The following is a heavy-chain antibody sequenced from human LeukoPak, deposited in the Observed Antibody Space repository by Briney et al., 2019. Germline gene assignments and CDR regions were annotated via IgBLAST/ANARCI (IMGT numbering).Heavy chain of an antibody. CDR3: ARDVSDYFDY. CDR2: VSYDGSND. D-gene: IGHD5/OR15-5a*01. J-gene: IGHJ4*02. Sequence: RSGRSLKLSCVGSGFTFSDYTMHWVRQAPGKGLEGVTVVSYDGSNDFYADSVKGRSTISRDNSKNTLYLQVNSLRSEDTAVYFCARDVSDYFDYWGQGILVSVSS. CDR1: GFTFSDYT. V-gene: IGHV3-30*03.